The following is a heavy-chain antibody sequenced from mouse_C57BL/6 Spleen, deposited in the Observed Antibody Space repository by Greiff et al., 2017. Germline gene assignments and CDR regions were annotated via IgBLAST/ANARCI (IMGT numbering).Heavy chain of an antibody. CDR1: GFTFSYYY. J-gene: IGHJ2*01. CDR3: ARTTGVAYYFDY. D-gene: IGHD1-1*01. V-gene: IGHV5-16*01. Sequence: DVKLVESEGGLVQPGSSMKLSCTASGFTFSYYYMAWVRQVPEKGLEWVANINYDGSSTYYLDSLKSRFIISRDNTKNILYLQMSSLKSEDTATYYCARTTGVAYYFDYWGQGTTLTVSS. CDR2: INYDGSST.